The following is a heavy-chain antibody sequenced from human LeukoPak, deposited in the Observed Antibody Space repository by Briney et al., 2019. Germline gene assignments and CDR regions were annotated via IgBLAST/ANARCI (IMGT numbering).Heavy chain of an antibody. V-gene: IGHV1-18*01. CDR1: GYTFTSYG. CDR3: ARAFGASKSCDY. Sequence: ASVKVSCKASGYTFTSYGISWVRQAPGQGLEWMGWISVYNSNTKYAQKVQGRVTVTTDTSTSTAYMELRSLRSDDTAVYYCARAFGASKSCDYWGQGTLVTVSS. D-gene: IGHD3-10*01. J-gene: IGHJ4*02. CDR2: ISVYNSNT.